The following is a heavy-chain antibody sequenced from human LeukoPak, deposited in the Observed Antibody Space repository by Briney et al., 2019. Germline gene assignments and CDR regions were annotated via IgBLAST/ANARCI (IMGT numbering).Heavy chain of an antibody. Sequence: PSETLSLTCTVSGGSISSYYWSWIRQPPGKGLEWIGYIYYSGSTNYNPSLKSRVTISVDTSKNQFSLKLSSVTAADTAVYYCARVPLPPRSMYYYGSGSPEGIDYWGQGTLVTVSS. V-gene: IGHV4-59*12. CDR1: GGSISSYY. J-gene: IGHJ4*02. CDR2: IYYSGST. D-gene: IGHD3-10*01. CDR3: ARVPLPPRSMYYYGSGSPEGIDY.